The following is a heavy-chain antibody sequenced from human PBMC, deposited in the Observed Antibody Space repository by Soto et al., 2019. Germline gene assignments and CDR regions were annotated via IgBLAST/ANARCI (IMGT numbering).Heavy chain of an antibody. CDR1: GFTFSSYG. CDR2: ICSDGSIR. D-gene: IGHD2-15*01. J-gene: IGHJ4*02. CDR3: ARVGVGDSLNCFHY. Sequence: QVQLVESGGGGVQPGRSLRLSCAASGFTFSSYGMYWVRQAPGKGLEWVAMICSDGSIRNYEDSVKGRFTISRDNSNNTLYLQMNSLRVEDTAVYYCARVGVGDSLNCFHYWGQGILVTVSS. V-gene: IGHV3-33*08.